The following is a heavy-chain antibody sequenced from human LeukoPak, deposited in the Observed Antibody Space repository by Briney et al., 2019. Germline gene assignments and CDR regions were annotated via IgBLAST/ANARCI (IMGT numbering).Heavy chain of an antibody. V-gene: IGHV3-48*03. Sequence: PGGSLRLSCAASGFTFSSYEMNWVRQAPGKGLEWVSYISSSGSTIYYADSVKGRFTISRDNAKNSLYLQMNSLRAEDTAVYYCARDRFLEWYDAFDIWGQGTMVTVSS. CDR3: ARDRFLEWYDAFDI. J-gene: IGHJ3*02. CDR2: ISSSGSTI. CDR1: GFTFSSYE. D-gene: IGHD3-3*01.